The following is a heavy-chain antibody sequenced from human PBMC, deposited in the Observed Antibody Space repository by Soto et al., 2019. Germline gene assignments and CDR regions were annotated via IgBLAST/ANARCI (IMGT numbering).Heavy chain of an antibody. Sequence: QVQLVESGGGVVQPGTSLRLSCTASGFTFNSYGIHWVRQAPGKGLEWLALIEYNAKNRFYADSVKGRFSNSRDNSRNTVYLKVNGLRAEDRAVYYCAREGDDYCSGTRCFHYYGLDVWGQGTTVIVSS. CDR2: IEYNAKNR. J-gene: IGHJ6*02. CDR3: AREGDDYCSGTRCFHYYGLDV. D-gene: IGHD2-15*01. CDR1: GFTFNSYG. V-gene: IGHV3-33*05.